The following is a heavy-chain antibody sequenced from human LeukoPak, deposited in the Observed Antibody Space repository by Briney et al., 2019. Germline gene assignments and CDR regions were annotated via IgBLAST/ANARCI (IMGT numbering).Heavy chain of an antibody. D-gene: IGHD2-8*02. CDR3: AKGKFWYYFDY. J-gene: IGHJ4*02. CDR2: ISWNSGSI. V-gene: IGHV3-9*01. CDR1: GFTFKVYA. Sequence: PGGSLRLSCAASGFTFKVYAMNWVRQAPGKGLEGVSGISWNSGSIGYADSVKVRFTISRDNAKNSLYLQMNSLRAEDTALYYCAKGKFWYYFDYWGQGTLVTVSS.